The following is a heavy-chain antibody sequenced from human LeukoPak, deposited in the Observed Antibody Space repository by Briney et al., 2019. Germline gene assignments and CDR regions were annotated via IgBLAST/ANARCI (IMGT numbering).Heavy chain of an antibody. CDR1: GFTVSSNY. CDR2: IYSGGST. Sequence: GGSLRLSCAASGFTVSSNYMSWVRQAPGKGLEWVSLIYSGGSTFYADSVKGRFTISRDNAKNSLYLQINSLRAEDTAVYYCARAPKFRLVGVPKGPFDPWGQGSLVTVSA. V-gene: IGHV3-53*03. CDR3: ARAPKFRLVGVPKGPFDP. D-gene: IGHD1-26*01. J-gene: IGHJ5*02.